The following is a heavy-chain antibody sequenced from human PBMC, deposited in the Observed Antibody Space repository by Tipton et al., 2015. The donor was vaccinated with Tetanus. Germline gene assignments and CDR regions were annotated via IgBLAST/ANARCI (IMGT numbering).Heavy chain of an antibody. J-gene: IGHJ5*02. CDR1: GAPINRGGYL. D-gene: IGHD6-19*01. CDR3: AFLPKHWLVPSFDP. Sequence: TLSLTCTVSGAPINRGGYLWTWVRQYPGRGLEWIGYIYYTELTSYTPSLESRVKISVDTSKNHFSLTLTSVTAADTAVYYCAFLPKHWLVPSFDPWGQGTLVTVSS. CDR2: IYYTELT. V-gene: IGHV4-31*03.